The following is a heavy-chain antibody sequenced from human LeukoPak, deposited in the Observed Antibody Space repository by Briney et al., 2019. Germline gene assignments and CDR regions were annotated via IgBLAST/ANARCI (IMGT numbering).Heavy chain of an antibody. Sequence: GGSLRLSCAASGFTFSSYAMHWVRQAPGKGLEWAAVISYDGSSKYYADSVKGRFTISRDNAKNSLYLQMNSLRAEDTAVYYCARGDKYIAFSPPLQGFDYWGQGTLVTVSS. V-gene: IGHV3-30-3*01. CDR3: ARGDKYIAFSPPLQGFDY. CDR2: ISYDGSSK. J-gene: IGHJ4*02. D-gene: IGHD3-3*02. CDR1: GFTFSSYA.